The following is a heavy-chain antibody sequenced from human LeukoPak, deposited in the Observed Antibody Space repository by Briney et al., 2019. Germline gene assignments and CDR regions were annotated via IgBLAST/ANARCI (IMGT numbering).Heavy chain of an antibody. V-gene: IGHV5-51*01. Sequence: GESLKISCKGSGYSFTSYWIGWVRQMPGKGLEWMGIVYPGDSDSRYSPSFQGQVTISADKSISTAYLQWSSLKASDTAMYYCATYRNNEGCGTWGQGTLVTVSS. D-gene: IGHD1/OR15-1a*01. CDR3: ATYRNNEGCGT. CDR1: GYSFTSYW. CDR2: VYPGDSDS. J-gene: IGHJ5*02.